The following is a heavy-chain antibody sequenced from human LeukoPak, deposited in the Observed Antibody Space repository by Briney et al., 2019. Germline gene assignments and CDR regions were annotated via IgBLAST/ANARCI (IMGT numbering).Heavy chain of an antibody. CDR1: GYTFTSYG. V-gene: IGHV1-18*01. D-gene: IGHD3-9*01. Sequence: ASVKVSCKASGYTFTSYGISWVRQAPGQGLEWMGWISAYNGNTNYAQKLQGRVTMTTDTSTSTAYMELRSLRSDDTAVYYCARDESPPMYYDILTGYDAGHLDYWGQGTLVTVSS. CDR2: ISAYNGNT. J-gene: IGHJ4*02. CDR3: ARDESPPMYYDILTGYDAGHLDY.